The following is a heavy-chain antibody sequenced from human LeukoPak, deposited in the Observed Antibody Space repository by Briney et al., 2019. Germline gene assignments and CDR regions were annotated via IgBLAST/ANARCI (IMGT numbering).Heavy chain of an antibody. CDR3: AKDVGVLNYYGSGSYSSGDY. J-gene: IGHJ4*02. Sequence: ASVKVSCKASRYTFTSYGISWVRQAPGQGLEWMGWISAYNGNTNYAQKLQGRVTMTTDTSTSTAYMELRSLRSDDTAVYYCAKDVGVLNYYGSGSYSSGDYWGQGTLVTVSS. CDR1: RYTFTSYG. CDR2: ISAYNGNT. D-gene: IGHD3-10*01. V-gene: IGHV1-18*01.